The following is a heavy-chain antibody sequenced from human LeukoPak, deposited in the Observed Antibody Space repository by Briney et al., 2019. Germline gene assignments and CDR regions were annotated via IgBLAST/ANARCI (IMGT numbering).Heavy chain of an antibody. J-gene: IGHJ4*02. Sequence: ASVTVSLTSSGYTFTVYYMHWVRQPPGQGLAWMGWINPNSGGTNYAQKFPGRVTMTRDTSISTAYMELSRLRSDDTAVYYCARVESIAAAGYFDYWGQGTLVTVSS. D-gene: IGHD6-13*01. CDR1: GYTFTVYY. V-gene: IGHV1-2*02. CDR2: INPNSGGT. CDR3: ARVESIAAAGYFDY.